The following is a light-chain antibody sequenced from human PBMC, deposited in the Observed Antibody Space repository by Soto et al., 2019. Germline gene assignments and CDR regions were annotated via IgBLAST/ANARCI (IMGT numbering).Light chain of an antibody. CDR3: SSYTSSSIV. CDR2: DVS. J-gene: IGLJ2*01. CDR1: SSDVGGYNY. V-gene: IGLV2-14*01. Sequence: QSALTQPASGSGSPGQSITISCTGTSSDVGGYNYVSWYQQHPGKAPKLMSYDVSNRPSGVSNRFSGSKSGNTASLTISGLQAEDEADYYCSSYTSSSIVFGGGTKLTVL.